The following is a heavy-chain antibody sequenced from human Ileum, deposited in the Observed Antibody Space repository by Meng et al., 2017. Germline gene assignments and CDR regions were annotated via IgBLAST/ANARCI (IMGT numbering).Heavy chain of an antibody. CDR3: TRGSSKGIYGSGSS. CDR1: GFNFGDFA. Sequence: GESLKISCTGSGFNFGDFALSWFRQAPGKRLEWVSFIGSKAYGGTTEYAASVKGRFTISRDDSRSIAYLQMNSLKSEDTAVYYCTRGSSKGIYGSGSSWGQGTLVTVSS. J-gene: IGHJ5*02. CDR2: IGSKAYGGTT. D-gene: IGHD3-10*01. V-gene: IGHV3-49*03.